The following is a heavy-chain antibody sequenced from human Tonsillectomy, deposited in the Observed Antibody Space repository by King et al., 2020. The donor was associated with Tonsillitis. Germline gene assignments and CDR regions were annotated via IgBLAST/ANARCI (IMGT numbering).Heavy chain of an antibody. Sequence: VQLVESGGGLVQPGGSLRLSCAASGFTFSTYWMTWVRQAPGKGRVWVANIKQDGSEKYFVDSVKGRFTISRDNAKNSLYLQMNSLRAEDTAVYYCASYYDSSGSSGFDYWGQGTLVTVSS. D-gene: IGHD3-22*01. CDR3: ASYYDSSGSSGFDY. J-gene: IGHJ4*02. CDR2: IKQDGSEK. V-gene: IGHV3-7*01. CDR1: GFTFSTYW.